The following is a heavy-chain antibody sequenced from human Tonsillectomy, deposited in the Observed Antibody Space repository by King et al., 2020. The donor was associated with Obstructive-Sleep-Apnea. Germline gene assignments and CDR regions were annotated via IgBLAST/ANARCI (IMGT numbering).Heavy chain of an antibody. CDR3: WSSKRFGESLPFDY. Sequence: QLQESGPGLVKPSQTLSLTCTVSGGSISSGGYYWSWIRQHPGKGLEWIGYIYYSGSTYYNPSLKSRVTISVDTSKNQFSLKLSSGTAADTAVYYCWSSKRFGESLPFDYWGQGTLVTVSS. J-gene: IGHJ4*02. V-gene: IGHV4-31*03. D-gene: IGHD3-10*01. CDR1: GGSISSGGYY. CDR2: IYYSGST.